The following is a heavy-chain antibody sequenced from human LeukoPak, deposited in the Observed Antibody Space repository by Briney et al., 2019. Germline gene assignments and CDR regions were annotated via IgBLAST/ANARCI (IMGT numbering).Heavy chain of an antibody. CDR1: GYTFTGYY. Sequence: GASVKVSCKASGYTFTGYYMHWVRQAPGQGLEWMGRINPNSGGTNYAQKFQGRVTTTRDTSISTAYMELSRLRSDDTAVYYCARAPMGWLQPHHDYWGQGTLVTVSS. J-gene: IGHJ4*02. D-gene: IGHD5-24*01. V-gene: IGHV1-2*06. CDR2: INPNSGGT. CDR3: ARAPMGWLQPHHDY.